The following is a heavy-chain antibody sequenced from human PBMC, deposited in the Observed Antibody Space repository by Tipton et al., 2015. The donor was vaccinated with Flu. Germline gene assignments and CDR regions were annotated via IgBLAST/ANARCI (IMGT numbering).Heavy chain of an antibody. CDR2: INHSGST. Sequence: TLSLTCAVYGGSFSGYYWSWIRQPPEKGLEWIGEINHSGSTNYNPSLKSRVTISVDTSKNQFSLKLSSVTAADTAVYYCARLTIFGVVIIGNYYYYMDVWGKGTTVTVSS. CDR1: GGSFSGYY. D-gene: IGHD3-3*01. CDR3: ARLTIFGVVIIGNYYYYMDV. J-gene: IGHJ6*03. V-gene: IGHV4-34*01.